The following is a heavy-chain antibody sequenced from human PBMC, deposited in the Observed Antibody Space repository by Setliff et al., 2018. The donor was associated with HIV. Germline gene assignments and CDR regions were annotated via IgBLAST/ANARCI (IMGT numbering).Heavy chain of an antibody. V-gene: IGHV3-7*03. CDR2: IKGDGSET. CDR1: GFTFSSYW. Sequence: GESLKISCAASGFTFSSYWMSWVRQAPGKRPEWVANIKGDGSETYYVDSVKGRFTISRDNAKNSLYLQMDSLRVEDTAVYYCAKFFGGYGDYMGFDYWNGDFDIWGQGTMVTVSS. J-gene: IGHJ3*02. CDR3: AKFFGGYGDYMGFDYWNGDFDI. D-gene: IGHD4-17*01.